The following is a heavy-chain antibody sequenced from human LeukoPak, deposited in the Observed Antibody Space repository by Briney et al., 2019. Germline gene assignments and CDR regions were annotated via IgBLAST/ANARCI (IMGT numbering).Heavy chain of an antibody. D-gene: IGHD2-2*02. V-gene: IGHV3-21*01. Sequence: GGSLRLSCAASGFTFSSYSMNWVRQAPGKGLEWVSSISSSSSYIYYADSVKGRFTISRDNAKNSLYLQMNSLRAEDTAVCYCARDLGPATAILNWFDPWGQGALVTVSS. CDR2: ISSSSSYI. J-gene: IGHJ5*02. CDR3: ARDLGPATAILNWFDP. CDR1: GFTFSSYS.